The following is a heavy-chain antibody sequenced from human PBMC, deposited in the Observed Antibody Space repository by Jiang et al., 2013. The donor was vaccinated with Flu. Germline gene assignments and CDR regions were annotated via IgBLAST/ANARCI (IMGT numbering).Heavy chain of an antibody. CDR1: GYTFTGLY. CDR2: INPNNGGT. J-gene: IGHJ3*01. CDR3: ARGRAYVERSAFDV. Sequence: GAEVKKPGASVKVSCKASGYTFTGLYMHWVRQAPGQGLEWMGWINPNNGGTNSAQKFQGRVTMTRDTSISTAYMELTRLVSDDTAVYYCARGRAYVERSAFDVWGQGTMVTVSS. V-gene: IGHV1-2*02. D-gene: IGHD3-3*01.